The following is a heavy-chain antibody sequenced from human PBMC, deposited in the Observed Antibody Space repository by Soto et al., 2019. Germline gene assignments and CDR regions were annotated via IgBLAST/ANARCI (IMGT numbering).Heavy chain of an antibody. Sequence: QVQLVESGGGVVQPGRSLRLSCAASGFTFSNYAMHWVRQAPGKGLEWVAVIWFDGNNKYYADSVKDRFTISRDNSKNTLYLQMNSLRAEDTAVYYCARVGSYCGGSTCPPGVYWGQGTLVTVSS. D-gene: IGHD2-21*01. CDR2: IWFDGNNK. CDR1: GFTFSNYA. V-gene: IGHV3-33*01. CDR3: ARVGSYCGGSTCPPGVY. J-gene: IGHJ4*02.